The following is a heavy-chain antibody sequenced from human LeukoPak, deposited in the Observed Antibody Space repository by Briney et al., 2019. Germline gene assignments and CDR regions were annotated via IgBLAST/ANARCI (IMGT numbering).Heavy chain of an antibody. D-gene: IGHD4-23*01. CDR2: IFHSGNT. Sequence: SETLSLTCTVSGGSISSGDYYWSWIRQPPGKGLEWIGEIFHSGNTNYNPSLKSRVTMSVDKSKNQFSLNLNSVTAADTAVYYCLYGGNSGDWVYWGQGTLVTVSS. CDR3: LYGGNSGDWVY. V-gene: IGHV4-31*09. J-gene: IGHJ4*02. CDR1: GGSISSGDYY.